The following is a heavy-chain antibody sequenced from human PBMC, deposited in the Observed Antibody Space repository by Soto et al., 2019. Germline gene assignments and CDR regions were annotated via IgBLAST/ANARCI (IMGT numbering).Heavy chain of an antibody. CDR3: AKAQFQNYGDYYFDY. CDR1: GFTFDDYA. Sequence: EVQLVESGGGLVQPGRSLRLSCAASGFTFDDYAMHWVRQAPGKGLEWVSGISWNSGSIGYADSVKGRFTISRDNAKISLYLQMNSLRAEDTALYYCAKAQFQNYGDYYFDYWGQGTLVTVSS. J-gene: IGHJ4*02. CDR2: ISWNSGSI. D-gene: IGHD4-17*01. V-gene: IGHV3-9*01.